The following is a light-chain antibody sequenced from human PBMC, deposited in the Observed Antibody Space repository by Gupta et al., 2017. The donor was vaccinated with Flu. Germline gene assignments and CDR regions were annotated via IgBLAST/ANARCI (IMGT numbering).Light chain of an antibody. J-gene: IGLJ2*01. CDR3: NSRESSGNHRV. CDR1: RLRSYY. V-gene: IGLV3-19*01. Sequence: SSELTQDSAVSVALGQTVRITCQGDRLRSYYASWYQQKPGQAPVLVIYGKNNRPSGIPDRFSGSSSGNTAALTITGAQAEDEADYYCNSRESSGNHRVFGGGTKLTVL. CDR2: GKN.